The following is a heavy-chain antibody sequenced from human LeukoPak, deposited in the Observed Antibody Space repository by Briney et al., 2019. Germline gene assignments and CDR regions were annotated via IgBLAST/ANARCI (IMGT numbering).Heavy chain of an antibody. D-gene: IGHD2-2*02. CDR1: GYTSTSYG. J-gene: IGHJ6*02. Sequence: GASVKVSCKASGYTSTSYGISWVRQAPGQGLEWMGWISAYNGNTNYAQKLQGRVTMTTDTSTSTAYMELRSLRSDDTAVYYCARDSVVVVPAAILRLPYYYGMDVWGQGTTVTVSS. V-gene: IGHV1-18*01. CDR3: ARDSVVVVPAAILRLPYYYGMDV. CDR2: ISAYNGNT.